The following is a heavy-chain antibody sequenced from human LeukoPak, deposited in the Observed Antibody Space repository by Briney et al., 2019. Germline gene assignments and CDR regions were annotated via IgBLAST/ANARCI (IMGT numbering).Heavy chain of an antibody. V-gene: IGHV4-39*07. CDR1: TVSISSKKYY. CDR3: VRESGDLGKTYDS. D-gene: IGHD7-27*01. Sequence: PSTHLSTNCNVSTVSISSKKYYWGWIRQPPGKPLEWVGSVFYTGSTYYNPSLKSRAIKSLDTPKNQFSLNLSSVTAADTAVYYCVRESGDLGKTYDSWGQGTLVTVSS. J-gene: IGHJ4*02. CDR2: VFYTGST.